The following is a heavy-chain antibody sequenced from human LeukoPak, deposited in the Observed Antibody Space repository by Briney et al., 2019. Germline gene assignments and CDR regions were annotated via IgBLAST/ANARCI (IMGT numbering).Heavy chain of an antibody. Sequence: SETLSLTCSVSGGSIRSSDDYWGFVRQTPGKGLEWMGSIYYTGSSHYNPSLKSRVTISVDTSKNQFSLKLSSVTAADTAIYYCARGDPFTYYYGSGSYSRSNDAFDVRGQGTMVTVSS. CDR3: ARGDPFTYYYGSGSYSRSNDAFDV. V-gene: IGHV4-39*07. D-gene: IGHD3-10*01. CDR2: IYYTGSS. CDR1: GGSIRSSDDY. J-gene: IGHJ3*01.